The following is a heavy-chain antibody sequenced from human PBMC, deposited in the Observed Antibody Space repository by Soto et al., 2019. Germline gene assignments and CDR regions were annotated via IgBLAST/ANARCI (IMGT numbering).Heavy chain of an antibody. D-gene: IGHD6-13*01. CDR1: GYTFTSYS. J-gene: IGHJ3*02. V-gene: IGHV1-46*01. Sequence: QVQLVQSGAEVKKPGASVKVSCKASGYTFTSYSIHWVRQAPGQGLEWMGKINPSGGRNYAQKFQGRVTMTRDTSTRTVYMELSSLRSEDTAVYYCARELYSSTWSTGGAFDIWGQGTVVTVSS. CDR2: INPSGGR. CDR3: ARELYSSTWSTGGAFDI.